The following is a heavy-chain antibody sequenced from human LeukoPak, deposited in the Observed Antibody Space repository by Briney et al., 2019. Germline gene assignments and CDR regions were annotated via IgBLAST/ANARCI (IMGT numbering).Heavy chain of an antibody. Sequence: GGSLRLSCAASGFTFTKYWMSWVRQAPGKGLEWVANIKQDGSEKYYVDSVKGRFTISRDNAKNSLYLQMNSLRAEDTAVYYCARDFFGVWGIPSSYYFDYWGQGTLVTVSS. CDR1: GFTFTKYW. V-gene: IGHV3-7*01. CDR3: ARDFFGVWGIPSSYYFDY. CDR2: IKQDGSEK. D-gene: IGHD3-16*01. J-gene: IGHJ4*02.